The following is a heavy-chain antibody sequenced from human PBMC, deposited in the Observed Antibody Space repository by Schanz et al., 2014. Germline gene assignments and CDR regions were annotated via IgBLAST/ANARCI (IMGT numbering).Heavy chain of an antibody. J-gene: IGHJ4*02. V-gene: IGHV3-33*08. CDR3: ARDGDFDY. Sequence: VQLLESGGGLVQPGGSLRLSCAASGFTFRNYGMSWVRQAPGQGLEWVAIIWYDGSNKYYADSVKGRFTISRDNSKNTLFLQMSSLRAEDTSVYYCARDGDFDYWGQGTLVTVSS. CDR1: GFTFRNYG. CDR2: IWYDGSNK.